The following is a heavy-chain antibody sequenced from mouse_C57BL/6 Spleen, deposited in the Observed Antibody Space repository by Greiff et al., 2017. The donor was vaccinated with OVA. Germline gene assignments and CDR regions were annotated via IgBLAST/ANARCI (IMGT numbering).Heavy chain of an antibody. V-gene: IGHV2-5*01. CDR3: AKNLPTVVAEDAMDY. Sequence: QVQLQQSGPGLVQPSQSLSITCTVSGFSLTSYGVHWVRQSPGKGLEWLGVIWRGGSTDYNAAFMSRLSITKDNSKSQVFFKMNSLQADDTAIYYCAKNLPTVVAEDAMDYWGQGTSVTVSS. CDR1: GFSLTSYG. CDR2: IWRGGST. D-gene: IGHD1-1*01. J-gene: IGHJ4*01.